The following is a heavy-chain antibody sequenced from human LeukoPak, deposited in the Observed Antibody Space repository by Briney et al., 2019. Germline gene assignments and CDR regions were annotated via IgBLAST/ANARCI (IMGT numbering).Heavy chain of an antibody. V-gene: IGHV3-30*04. CDR2: ISYDGSNK. Sequence: GGSLGLSCAASGFTFSNYAMHWVRQAPGKGLEWVAVISYDGSNKYYADSVKGRFTISRDNSKNTLYLQMNSLRAEDTAVYYCARDFSRYYYYMDVWGKGTTVTVFS. J-gene: IGHJ6*03. CDR1: GFTFSNYA. CDR3: ARDFSRYYYYMDV.